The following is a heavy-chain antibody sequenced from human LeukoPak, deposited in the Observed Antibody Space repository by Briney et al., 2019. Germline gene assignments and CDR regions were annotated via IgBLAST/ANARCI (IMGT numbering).Heavy chain of an antibody. D-gene: IGHD3-10*01. Sequence: PSETLSLTCTVSGGSISSSDYYWSWIRQHPGKGLEWIGYIYCSGRTYYNTSLRSRVTISVDTSKKQVFLRLNSVAAADTAVYYCARAVKTYYGSGSYYFDYWGQGTLVTISS. CDR2: IYCSGRT. CDR3: ARAVKTYYGSGSYYFDY. J-gene: IGHJ4*02. CDR1: GGSISSSDYY. V-gene: IGHV4-30-4*01.